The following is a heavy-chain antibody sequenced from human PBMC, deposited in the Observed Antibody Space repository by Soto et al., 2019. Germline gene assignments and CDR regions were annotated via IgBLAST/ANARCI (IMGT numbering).Heavy chain of an antibody. D-gene: IGHD6-13*01. J-gene: IGHJ5*02. Sequence: LSLTCTVSGGSISSYYWSWIRQPPGKGLEWIGYIYYSGSTNYNPSLKSRVTISVATSKNQFSLKLSSVTAADTAVYYCARGYSSSWYWGNWFDPWGQGTLVTVSS. CDR3: ARGYSSSWYWGNWFDP. V-gene: IGHV4-59*01. CDR1: GGSISSYY. CDR2: IYYSGST.